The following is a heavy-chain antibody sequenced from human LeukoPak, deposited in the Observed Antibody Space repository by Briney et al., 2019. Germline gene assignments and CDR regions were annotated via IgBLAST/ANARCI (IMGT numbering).Heavy chain of an antibody. Sequence: PSETLSLTCAVYGGSFSGYYWSWIRQPPGKGLEWIGEINHSGSTNYNPSLKSRVTISVDTSKNQFSLKLSSVTAADTAVYYCARGQFGECSSTSCYARYDYWGQGTLVTVSS. D-gene: IGHD2-2*01. V-gene: IGHV4-34*01. CDR2: INHSGST. CDR1: GGSFSGYY. CDR3: ARGQFGECSSTSCYARYDY. J-gene: IGHJ4*02.